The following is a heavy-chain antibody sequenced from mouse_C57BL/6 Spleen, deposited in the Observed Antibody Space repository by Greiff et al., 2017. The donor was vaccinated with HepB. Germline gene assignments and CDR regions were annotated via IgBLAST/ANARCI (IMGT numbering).Heavy chain of an antibody. V-gene: IGHV1-15*01. CDR3: TRSGERGGYYFDY. CDR1: GYTFTDYE. J-gene: IGHJ2*01. CDR2: IDPETGGT. D-gene: IGHD1-1*02. Sequence: VQLQQSGAELVRPGASVTLSCKASGYTFTDYEMHWVKQTPVHGLEWIGAIDPETGGTAYNQKFKGKAILTADKSSSTAYMELRSLTSEDSAVYYCTRSGERGGYYFDYWGQGTTLTVSS.